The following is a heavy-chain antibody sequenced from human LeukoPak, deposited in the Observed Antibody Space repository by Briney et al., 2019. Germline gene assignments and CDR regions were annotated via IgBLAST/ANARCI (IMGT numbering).Heavy chain of an antibody. J-gene: IGHJ4*02. CDR3: ARAPDQLLYRYYDLDY. CDR2: INHSGST. V-gene: IGHV4-34*01. Sequence: PSETLSHTCAVYGGSFSGYYWSWIRQPPGKGLEWIGEINHSGSTNYNPSLKSRVTISVDTSKNQFSLKLSSVTAADTAVYYCARAPDQLLYRYYDLDYWGQGTLVTVSS. D-gene: IGHD2-2*02. CDR1: GGSFSGYY.